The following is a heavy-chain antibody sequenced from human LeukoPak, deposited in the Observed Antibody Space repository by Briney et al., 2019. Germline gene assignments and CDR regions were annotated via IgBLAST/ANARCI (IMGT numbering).Heavy chain of an antibody. CDR3: AKGGARWLQLYYFDY. CDR1: VFTFDDYA. D-gene: IGHD5-24*01. V-gene: IGHV3-43*02. CDR2: ISGDGGST. J-gene: IGHJ4*02. Sequence: GGSLRLSCAASVFTFDDYAMHWVRQAPGKGLEWVSLISGDGGSTYYADSVKGRFTISRDNSKNSLYLQMNSLRTEDTALYYCAKGGARWLQLYYFDYWGQGTLVAVSS.